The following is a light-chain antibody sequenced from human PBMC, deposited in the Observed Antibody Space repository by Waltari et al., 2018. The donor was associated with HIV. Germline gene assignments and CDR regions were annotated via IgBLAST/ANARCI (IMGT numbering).Light chain of an antibody. Sequence: QSVLTQPPSVSATPRQKVTISCSGTSSNIGKNYVSWFQQLPGTAPKLLIYENNKRPSGIPDRFYGSKSGTSATLGITGLQTGDEADYYCGTWDTSLSAVVFGGGTKLAVL. CDR2: ENN. V-gene: IGLV1-51*02. CDR1: SSNIGKNY. CDR3: GTWDTSLSAVV. J-gene: IGLJ2*01.